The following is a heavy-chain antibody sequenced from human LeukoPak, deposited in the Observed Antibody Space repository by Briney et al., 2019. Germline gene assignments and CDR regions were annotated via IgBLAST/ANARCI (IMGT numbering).Heavy chain of an antibody. D-gene: IGHD6-19*01. CDR3: ARAYSSGWYYFDY. CDR1: GFTFSTYG. V-gene: IGHV4-59*01. CDR2: IHYSGST. Sequence: GSLRLSCSASGFTFSTYGMSWIRQPPGKGQEWVGSIHYSGSTNYNPSLKSRVTISLDTSKNQFSLKLSSVTAADTAVYYCARAYSSGWYYFDYWGQGTLVTVSS. J-gene: IGHJ4*02.